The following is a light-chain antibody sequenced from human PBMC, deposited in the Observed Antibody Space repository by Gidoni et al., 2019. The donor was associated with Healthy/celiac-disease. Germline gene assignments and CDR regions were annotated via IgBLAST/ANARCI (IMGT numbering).Light chain of an antibody. CDR2: SNN. CDR1: SSNIGSNT. V-gene: IGLV1-44*01. Sequence: QSVLTPPPSASGTPGQRVTISCSGSSSNIGSNTVNWYQQLPGTAPKLLIYSNNQRPSGVPDRFSGSKSGTSASLAISGLQSEDEADYYWAAWDDSLNGRKVVFGGGTKLTVL. CDR3: AAWDDSLNGRKVV. J-gene: IGLJ2*01.